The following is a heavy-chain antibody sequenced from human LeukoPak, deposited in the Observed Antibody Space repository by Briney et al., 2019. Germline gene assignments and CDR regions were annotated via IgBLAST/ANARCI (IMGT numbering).Heavy chain of an antibody. CDR2: INHSGST. CDR3: ASGYSLR. Sequence: SETLSLTCAVYGGSFSGYYWSWIRQPPGKGLEWTGEINHSGSTNYNPSLKSRVTISVDTSKNQFSLKLSSVTAADTAVYYCASGYSLRWGQGTLVTVSS. D-gene: IGHD5-18*01. J-gene: IGHJ4*02. V-gene: IGHV4-34*01. CDR1: GGSFSGYY.